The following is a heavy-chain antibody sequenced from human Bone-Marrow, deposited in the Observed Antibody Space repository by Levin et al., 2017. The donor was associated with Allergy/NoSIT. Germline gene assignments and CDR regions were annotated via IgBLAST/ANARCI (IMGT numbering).Heavy chain of an antibody. CDR3: ATDRRRLGYSGSYFDY. V-gene: IGHV1-24*01. CDR2: FDPEEGKI. D-gene: IGHD1-26*01. J-gene: IGHJ4*02. CDR1: GFTFDDHA. Sequence: GGSLRLSCEASGFTFDDHAMHWVRQAPGKGLEWMGGFDPEEGKIVYPQKFQGRVTMTEDRSTDTAYMELSSLRPEDTAKYYCATDRRRLGYSGSYFDYWGQGTPVTVYS.